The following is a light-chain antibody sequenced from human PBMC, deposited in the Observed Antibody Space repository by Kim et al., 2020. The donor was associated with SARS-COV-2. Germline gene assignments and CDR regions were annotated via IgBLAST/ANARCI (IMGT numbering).Light chain of an antibody. CDR3: QAWDSSTEV. CDR1: KLGDKY. V-gene: IGLV3-1*01. CDR2: QDS. Sequence: SVSPGQTASITCSGDKLGDKYACWYQQKPGQSPVLVIYQDSKRPSGIPERFSGSNSGNTATLTISGTQAMDEADYYCQAWDSSTEVFGTGTKGTV. J-gene: IGLJ1*01.